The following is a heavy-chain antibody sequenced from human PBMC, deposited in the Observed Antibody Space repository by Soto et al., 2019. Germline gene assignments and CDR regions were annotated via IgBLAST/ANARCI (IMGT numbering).Heavy chain of an antibody. D-gene: IGHD3-10*01. J-gene: IGHJ4*02. CDR3: ARGGDNSPWYYSL. CDR1: GGSINNNY. CDR2: IFSDGRT. Sequence: SETLSLTCTVSGGSINNNYWSWIRQPPGRGLEWIGYIFSDGRTNYNPSLETRVAMSVDTSKNQLSLKLRSVTAADTAVYYCARGGDNSPWYYSLWGQGTLVTVSS. V-gene: IGHV4-59*01.